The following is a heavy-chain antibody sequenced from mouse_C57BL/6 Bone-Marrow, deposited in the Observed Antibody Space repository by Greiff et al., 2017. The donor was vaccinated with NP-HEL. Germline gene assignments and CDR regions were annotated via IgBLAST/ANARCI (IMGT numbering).Heavy chain of an antibody. D-gene: IGHD2-1*01. V-gene: IGHV1-7*01. Sequence: QVQLKQSGAELAKPGASVKMSCKASGYTFTSYWMHWVKQRPGQGLEWIGYINPSTGYTEYNQKFKDKATLTADKSSSTAYMQLSSLTSEDSAVYYCARRDGNYPYWYFDVWGAGTTVTVSS. CDR3: ARRDGNYPYWYFDV. CDR2: INPSTGYT. CDR1: GYTFTSYW. J-gene: IGHJ1*01.